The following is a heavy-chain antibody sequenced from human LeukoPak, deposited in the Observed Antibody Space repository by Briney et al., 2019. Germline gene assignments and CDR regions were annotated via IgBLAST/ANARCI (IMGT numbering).Heavy chain of an antibody. D-gene: IGHD3-10*01. CDR3: ARDIVGITMVRGATAQTSWLDP. J-gene: IGHJ5*02. CDR2: IIPILGIA. V-gene: IGHV1-69*04. CDR1: GGTFSSYA. Sequence: GASVKVSCKASGGTFSSYAISWVRQAPGQGLEWMGRIIPILGIANYAQKFQGRVTITAEKSTSTAYMELSSLRSEDTAVYYCARDIVGITMVRGATAQTSWLDPWGQGTLVTVSS.